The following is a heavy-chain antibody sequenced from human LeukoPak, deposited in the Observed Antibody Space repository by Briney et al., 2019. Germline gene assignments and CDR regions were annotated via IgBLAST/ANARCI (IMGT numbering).Heavy chain of an antibody. CDR2: IYYSGST. D-gene: IGHD3-9*01. CDR1: GGSISNYY. J-gene: IGHJ4*02. CDR3: ARLYDILTGYDY. V-gene: IGHV4-59*08. Sequence: PSETLSLTCTVSGGSISNYYWSWIRQPPGKGLEWIGYIYYSGSTNYNPSLKSRVTISVDTSKNQFSLKLSSVTAADTAVYYCARLYDILTGYDYWGQGTLVTVSS.